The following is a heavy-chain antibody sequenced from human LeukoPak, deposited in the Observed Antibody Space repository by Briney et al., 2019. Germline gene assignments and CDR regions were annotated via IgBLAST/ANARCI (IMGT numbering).Heavy chain of an antibody. CDR3: ARAPRGSSGPTKVYWFDP. V-gene: IGHV1-18*01. CDR2: ISVYNGNT. CDR1: GYTFTNYG. Sequence: ASVKVSCKASGYTFTNYGISWVRQAPGQGLEWMGWISVYNGNTNYARKLQGRVTMTTDTSTSTAYMELRSLRSEDTAVYYCARAPRGSSGPTKVYWFDPWGQGTLVTVSS. D-gene: IGHD6-19*01. J-gene: IGHJ5*02.